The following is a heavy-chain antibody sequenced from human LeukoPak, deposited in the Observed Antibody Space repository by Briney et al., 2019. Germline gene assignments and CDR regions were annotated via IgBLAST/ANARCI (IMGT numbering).Heavy chain of an antibody. CDR3: ARRQQLGPNFDY. CDR2: IYHSGST. J-gene: IGHJ4*02. Sequence: GSLRLSCAASGFTFSTYGMSWVRQPPGKGLEWIGEIYHSGSTNYNPSLKSRVTISVDKSKNQFSLKLSSMTAADTAVYYCARRQQLGPNFDYWGQGTLVTVSS. D-gene: IGHD6-13*01. V-gene: IGHV4-4*02. CDR1: GFTFSTYGM.